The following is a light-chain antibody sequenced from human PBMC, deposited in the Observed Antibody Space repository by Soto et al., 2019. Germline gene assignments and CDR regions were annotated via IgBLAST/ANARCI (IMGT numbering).Light chain of an antibody. CDR1: QSLNSN. CDR2: GAS. J-gene: IGKJ1*01. V-gene: IGKV3-15*01. Sequence: ETVMTQSPATLSVSPGERATLSCRASQSLNSNLAWYQQKPGQAPRLLIDGASERATGIPDRFSGSGYGTEFTLTISSLHSEDFAVYYCQQYNTWPWTFGQGTKVEIK. CDR3: QQYNTWPWT.